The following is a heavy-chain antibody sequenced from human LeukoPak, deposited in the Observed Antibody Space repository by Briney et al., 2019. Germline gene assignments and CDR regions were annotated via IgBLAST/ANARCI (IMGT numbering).Heavy chain of an antibody. CDR1: GFSFSSYA. CDR3: AKDMENLWFGEY. D-gene: IGHD3-10*01. V-gene: IGHV3-23*01. Sequence: HTGGSLRLSCAASGFSFSSYAMSWVRQAPGKGLEWVSVISGSGGSTHYADSVKGRFTISRDNSKNTLYLQMNSLRAEDTAVYYCAKDMENLWFGEYWGQGALVTVSS. J-gene: IGHJ4*02. CDR2: ISGSGGST.